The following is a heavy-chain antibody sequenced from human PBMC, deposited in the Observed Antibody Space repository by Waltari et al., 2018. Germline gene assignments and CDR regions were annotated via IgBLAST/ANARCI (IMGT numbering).Heavy chain of an antibody. D-gene: IGHD1-1*01. CDR1: GFSFVVYA. J-gene: IGHJ4*02. CDR2: ISWNSGSI. CDR3: AKDSGNVGRGVNFDY. V-gene: IGHV3-9*01. Sequence: EVQLVESGGGLVQPGRSLRLSCAASGFSFVVYALHWVRQAPGKGLEWVSGISWNSGSIGYADSVKGRFTISRDNAKNSLYLQMNSLRAEDTALYYCAKDSGNVGRGVNFDYWGQGTLVTVSS.